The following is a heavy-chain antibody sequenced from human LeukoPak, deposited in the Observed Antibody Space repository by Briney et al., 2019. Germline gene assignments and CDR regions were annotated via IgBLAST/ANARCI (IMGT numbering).Heavy chain of an antibody. CDR2: IYSAGST. D-gene: IGHD3-10*01. Sequence: TGGSLRLSCAASGLTVSRNYMSWVRQAPGKGLESVSVIYSAGSTYYADSVRGRFTISRDNAKNTLYLQMNSLRVEDTAVYYCARVGGHWGQGTLVTVSS. J-gene: IGHJ4*02. CDR3: ARVGGH. CDR1: GLTVSRNY. V-gene: IGHV3-53*01.